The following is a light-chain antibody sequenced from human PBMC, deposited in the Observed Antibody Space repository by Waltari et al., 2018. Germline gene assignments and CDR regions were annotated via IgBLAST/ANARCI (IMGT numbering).Light chain of an antibody. CDR1: SSDVGTYNY. Sequence: QSALTQPPSASGSPGQSVTISCTGTSSDVGTYNYVSWYQQRPGEVPRLIIYDVTKRPSGVPDRCSGSKAGNTASLTVSGLQAEDEGDYYCASYAGSSDFVMFGGGTKVTVL. J-gene: IGLJ3*02. CDR2: DVT. V-gene: IGLV2-8*01. CDR3: ASYAGSSDFVM.